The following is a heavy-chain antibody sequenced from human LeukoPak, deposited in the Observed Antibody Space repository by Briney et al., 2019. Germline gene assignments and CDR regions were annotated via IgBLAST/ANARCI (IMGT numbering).Heavy chain of an antibody. D-gene: IGHD1-26*01. Sequence: PGGSLRLSCAASGFPFSTYSMNWVRQAPGKGLEWVSYISSSSSSIYYADSVKGRSTISRDNAKNSLYLQMNSLRAEDTALYYCARGAIVGDSRFDYWGQGTLVTVPS. CDR1: GFPFSTYS. CDR3: ARGAIVGDSRFDY. J-gene: IGHJ4*02. V-gene: IGHV3-48*01. CDR2: ISSSSSSI.